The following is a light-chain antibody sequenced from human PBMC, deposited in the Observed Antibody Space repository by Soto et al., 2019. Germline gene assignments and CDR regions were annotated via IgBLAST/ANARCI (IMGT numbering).Light chain of an antibody. CDR2: GVS. V-gene: IGKV3-15*01. CDR1: QSVSSN. CDR3: QHYNDWPLWT. J-gene: IGKJ1*01. Sequence: EIVLTQSPATLSVPLLQSATLSCRASQSVSSNLAWYQQKPGQAPRLLIYGVSTRVTDIPARFSGSGSGTEFTLTISSLQSEDFAVYYCQHYNDWPLWTFGQGTKVDIK.